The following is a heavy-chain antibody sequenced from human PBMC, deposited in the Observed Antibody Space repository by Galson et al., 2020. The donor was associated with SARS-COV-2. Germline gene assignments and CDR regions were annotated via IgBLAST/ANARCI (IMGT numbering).Heavy chain of an antibody. CDR1: GGSFSGYY. CDR3: ARGHASRPLDV. CDR2: IRHSGST. V-gene: IGHV4-34*01. Sequence: SETLSLTCGVYGGSFSGYYWTWIRQSPGKGLEWIGDIRHSGSTTYNPSLKSRVTISVDTSKKQFSLKLTSVTAADTAVYYCARGHASRPLDVWGKGTTVSISS. J-gene: IGHJ6*04.